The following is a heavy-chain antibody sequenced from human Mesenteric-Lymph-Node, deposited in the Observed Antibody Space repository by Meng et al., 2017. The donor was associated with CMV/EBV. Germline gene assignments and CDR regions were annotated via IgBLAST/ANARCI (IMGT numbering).Heavy chain of an antibody. Sequence: SETLSLTCTVSGYSISSGYYWGWIRQPPGKGLEWIGSIYHSGSTYYNPSLKSRVTISVDTSKNQFSLRLSSVTAADTAVYYCARVVGMGWFDPWGQGTLVTVSS. D-gene: IGHD1-26*01. CDR2: IYHSGST. CDR3: ARVVGMGWFDP. V-gene: IGHV4-38-2*02. J-gene: IGHJ5*02. CDR1: GYSISSGYY.